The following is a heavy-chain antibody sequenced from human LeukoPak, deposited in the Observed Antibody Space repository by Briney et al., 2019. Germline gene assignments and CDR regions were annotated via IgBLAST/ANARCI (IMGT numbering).Heavy chain of an antibody. D-gene: IGHD3-10*01. J-gene: IGHJ4*02. CDR1: GGSISSGGYS. Sequence: SQTLSLTCAVSGGSISSGGYSWSWIRQPAGKGLGWIGRIYTSGSTNYNPSLKSRVTISVDTSKNQFSLKLSSVTAADTAVYYCAREYYYGSGMDYWGQGTLVTVSS. CDR2: IYTSGST. V-gene: IGHV4-61*02. CDR3: AREYYYGSGMDY.